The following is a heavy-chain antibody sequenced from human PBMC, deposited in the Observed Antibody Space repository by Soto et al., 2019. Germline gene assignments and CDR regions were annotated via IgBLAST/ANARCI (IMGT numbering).Heavy chain of an antibody. V-gene: IGHV4-31*03. CDR1: GGSISSGVYY. D-gene: IGHD3-22*01. J-gene: IGHJ4*02. CDR2: IYYSGST. CDR3: ARAEVTPPHDSGYSLYYFDY. Sequence: PSETLSLTCTVSGGSISSGVYYWSWIRHHPGKGLEWIGYIYYSGSTYYNPSLKSRVTISVDTSKNQFSLKLSSVTAADTAVYYCARAEVTPPHDSGYSLYYFDYWGQGTLVTVS.